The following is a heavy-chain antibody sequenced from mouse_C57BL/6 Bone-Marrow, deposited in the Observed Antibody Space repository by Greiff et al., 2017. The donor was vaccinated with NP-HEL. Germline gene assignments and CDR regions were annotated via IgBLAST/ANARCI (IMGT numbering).Heavy chain of an antibody. Sequence: EVKLVESGGGLVKPGGSLKLSCAASGFTFSSYPMSWVRQTPEKRLEWVATISGGGGNTYYPDSVKGRFTISRDNAKNTLYLQMSSLRSEDTALYYCARESYYYGFAYWGQGTLVTVSA. CDR1: GFTFSSYP. J-gene: IGHJ3*01. D-gene: IGHD1-1*01. CDR3: ARESYYYGFAY. CDR2: ISGGGGNT. V-gene: IGHV5-9*01.